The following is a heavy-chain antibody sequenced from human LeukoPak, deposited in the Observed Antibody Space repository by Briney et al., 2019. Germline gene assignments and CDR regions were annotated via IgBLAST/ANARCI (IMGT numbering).Heavy chain of an antibody. D-gene: IGHD1-14*01. Sequence: GGSLRLSCAAPGYTFSDYWMPWVRQAPGKGPAWVSRINPDGTSTSYADSVKGRFTISRDNAKDTLYLQISSVRAEDTAVYYCAIDMWGTCDYWGQGTLVTVSS. V-gene: IGHV3-74*01. CDR2: INPDGTST. CDR1: GYTFSDYW. J-gene: IGHJ4*02. CDR3: AIDMWGTCDY.